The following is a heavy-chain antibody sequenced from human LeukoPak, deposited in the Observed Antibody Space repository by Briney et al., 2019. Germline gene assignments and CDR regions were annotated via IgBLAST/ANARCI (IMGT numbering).Heavy chain of an antibody. J-gene: IGHJ5*02. CDR1: GGSISSGSYY. CDR2: IYTSGST. CDR3: AREDRMGWFDP. D-gene: IGHD1-14*01. V-gene: IGHV4-61*02. Sequence: SETLSLTCTVSGGSISSGSYYWSRIRQPAGKGLEWIGRIYTSGSTNYNPSLKSRVTMSVDTSKNQFSLKLSSVTAADTAVYYCAREDRMGWFDPWGQGTLVTVSS.